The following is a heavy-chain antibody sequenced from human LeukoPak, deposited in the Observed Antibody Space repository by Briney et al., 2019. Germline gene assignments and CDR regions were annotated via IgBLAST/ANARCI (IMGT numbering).Heavy chain of an antibody. CDR1: GYTFTSYA. CDR2: INTNTGNP. Sequence: GASVKVSCKASGYTFTSYAMNWVRQAPGQGLEWMGWINTNTGNPTYAQGFTGRFVFSLDTSVSTAYLQISSLKAEDTAVYYCARDAPRYYYGSGLPYYFDYWGQGTLATVSS. J-gene: IGHJ4*02. CDR3: ARDAPRYYYGSGLPYYFDY. V-gene: IGHV7-4-1*02. D-gene: IGHD3-10*01.